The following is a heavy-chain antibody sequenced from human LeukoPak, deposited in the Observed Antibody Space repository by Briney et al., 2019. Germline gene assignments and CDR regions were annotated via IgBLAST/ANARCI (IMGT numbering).Heavy chain of an antibody. CDR1: GGSFSGYY. Sequence: SETLSLACAVYGGSFSGYYWSWIRQPPGKGLEWIGEINHGGSTNYNPSLKSRVTISVDTSKNQFSLKLSSVTAADTAVYYCARERYSYGRMAFDIWGQGTMVTVSS. J-gene: IGHJ3*02. CDR3: ARERYSYGRMAFDI. CDR2: INHGGST. D-gene: IGHD5-18*01. V-gene: IGHV4-34*01.